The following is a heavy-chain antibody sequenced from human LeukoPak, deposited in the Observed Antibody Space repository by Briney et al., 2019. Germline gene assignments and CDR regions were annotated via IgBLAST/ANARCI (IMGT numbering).Heavy chain of an antibody. CDR3: ARLGDSGYDLSQLHYGMDV. CDR1: GFTVSNYH. CDR2: ISYDGSNK. V-gene: IGHV3-30-3*01. J-gene: IGHJ6*02. D-gene: IGHD5-12*01. Sequence: GGSLRLSCAASGFTVSNYHINWVRQAPGKGLEWVAVISYDGSNKYYADSVKGRFTISRDNSKNTLYLQMNSLRAEDTAVYYCARLGDSGYDLSQLHYGMDVWGQGTTVTVSS.